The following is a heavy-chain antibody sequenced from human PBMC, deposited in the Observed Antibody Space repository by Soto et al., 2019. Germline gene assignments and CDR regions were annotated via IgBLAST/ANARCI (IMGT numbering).Heavy chain of an antibody. V-gene: IGHV4-34*01. CDR2: INHGGST. J-gene: IGHJ4*02. CDR3: ARDTPSPWYYYGSGSYYNHKPPYYFDY. D-gene: IGHD3-10*01. CDR1: GGSFSGYY. Sequence: SEPLSLTCAVYGGSFSGYYWSWIRQPPGKGLEWIGEINHGGSTNYNPSLKIRVTISVDTSKNQFSLKLSSVAAADTAVYYCARDTPSPWYYYGSGSYYNHKPPYYFDYWGQGTLVTVSS.